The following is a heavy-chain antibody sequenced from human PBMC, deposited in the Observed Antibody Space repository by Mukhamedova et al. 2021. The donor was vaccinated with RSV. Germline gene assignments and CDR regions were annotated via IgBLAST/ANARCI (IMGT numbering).Heavy chain of an antibody. CDR2: ISAYNGNT. CDR3: ARAKGGWYGLLSGYFDL. D-gene: IGHD6-19*01. J-gene: IGHJ2*01. Sequence: GWISAYNGNTNYAQKLQGRVTMTTDTSTSTAYMELRSLRSDDTAVYYCARAKGGWYGLLSGYFDLWGRGTLVTVSS. V-gene: IGHV1-18*01.